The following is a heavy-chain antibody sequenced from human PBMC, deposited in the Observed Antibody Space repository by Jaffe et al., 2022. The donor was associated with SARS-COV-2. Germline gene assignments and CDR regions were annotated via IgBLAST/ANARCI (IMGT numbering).Heavy chain of an antibody. CDR2: INHSGST. D-gene: IGHD3-22*01. Sequence: QVQLQQWGAGLLKPSETLSLTCAVYGGSFSGYYWSWIRQPPGKGLEWIGEINHSGSTNYNPSLKSRVTISVDTSKNQFSLKLSSVTAADTAVYYCARLGFHDSSGVRSTNGDYWGQGTLVTVSS. CDR3: ARLGFHDSSGVRSTNGDY. CDR1: GGSFSGYY. J-gene: IGHJ4*02. V-gene: IGHV4-34*01.